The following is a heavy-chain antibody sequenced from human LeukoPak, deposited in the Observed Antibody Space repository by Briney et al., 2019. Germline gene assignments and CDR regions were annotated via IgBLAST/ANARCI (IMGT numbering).Heavy chain of an antibody. J-gene: IGHJ4*02. CDR3: ARDGFGTGSS. V-gene: IGHV3-7*03. CDR1: GLTFSNYW. D-gene: IGHD3-16*01. Sequence: GGSLRLSCAASGLTFSNYWMDWVRQAPGKGLEWVANIKQDGSEKNYVDSVKGRFIISRDNAKNSLYLQMNTLRADDTAVYYCARDGFGTGSSWGQGTLVTVSS. CDR2: IKQDGSEK.